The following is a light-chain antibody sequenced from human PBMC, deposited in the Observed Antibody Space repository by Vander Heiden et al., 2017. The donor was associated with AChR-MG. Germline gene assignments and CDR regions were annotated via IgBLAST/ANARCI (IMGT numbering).Light chain of an antibody. CDR3: QSYDSTLSGYWV. J-gene: IGLJ3*02. V-gene: IGLV1-40*01. CDR2: ANS. CDR1: TSNIGARYV. Sequence: VLTQPPSVSGAPGPRVTISFTGHTSNIGARYVVHWYQLLPVTAPKLLIFANSNRPSGVPDRFSGSKSGTSASLAITGLQAQDEADYYCQSYDSTLSGYWVFGGGTKLTVL.